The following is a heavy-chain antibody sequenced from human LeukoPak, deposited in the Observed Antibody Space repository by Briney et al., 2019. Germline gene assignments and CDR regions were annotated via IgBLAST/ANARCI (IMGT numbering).Heavy chain of an antibody. CDR1: GGTFSSYA. CDR2: INPSGGST. J-gene: IGHJ3*02. Sequence: ASVKVSCKASGGTFSSYAISWVRQAPGQGLEWMGIINPSGGSTSYAQKFQGRVTMTRDTSTSTVYMELSSLRSEDTAVYYCARGDYGGDYAHAFDIWGQGTMVTVSS. V-gene: IGHV1-46*01. D-gene: IGHD4-23*01. CDR3: ARGDYGGDYAHAFDI.